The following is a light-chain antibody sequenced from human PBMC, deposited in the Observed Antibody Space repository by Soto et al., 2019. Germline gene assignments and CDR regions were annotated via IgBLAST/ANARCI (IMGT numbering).Light chain of an antibody. V-gene: IGLV1-47*01. CDR3: AAWDDTVRSYV. J-gene: IGLJ1*01. Sequence: QSVLTQPPSVSGTPGQRVTISCSGGISNIATNYVHWFQQLPGTAPKVLSNRDNQRPSGVPDRFSGSKSDTSASLAISGLRSEDEAEYYCAAWDDTVRSYVFGTGTKLTVL. CDR1: ISNIATNY. CDR2: RDN.